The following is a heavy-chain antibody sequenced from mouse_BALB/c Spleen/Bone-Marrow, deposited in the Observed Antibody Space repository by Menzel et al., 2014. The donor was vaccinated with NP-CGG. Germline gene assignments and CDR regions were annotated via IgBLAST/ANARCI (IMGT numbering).Heavy chain of an antibody. V-gene: IGHV1S82*01. CDR2: IHLSDSES. CDR1: GYSFTSYW. CDR3: TRYDLTTRAFAY. J-gene: IGHJ3*01. Sequence: QVQLKESGAELVRPGASVKLSCKASGYSFTSYWMNWVKQRPGQGLEWIGMIHLSDSESRLNQKFKDKATLTVDKSSSTAYMQLSSPTSEDSAVNYCTRYDLTTRAFAYWGQGTLVTVSA. D-gene: IGHD3-3*01.